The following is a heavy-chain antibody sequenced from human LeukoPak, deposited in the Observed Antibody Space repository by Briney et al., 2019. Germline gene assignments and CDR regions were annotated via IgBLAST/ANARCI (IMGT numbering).Heavy chain of an antibody. Sequence: PSETLSLTCTVSGYSISSGYYWGWIRQPPGKGLEWIGSIYHSGSTYYNPSLKSRGTISVDTSKNQFSLKLSSVTAADTAVYYCARDKTGTTPYDAFDIWGQGTMVTVSS. CDR1: GYSISSGYY. J-gene: IGHJ3*02. V-gene: IGHV4-38-2*02. D-gene: IGHD1-7*01. CDR2: IYHSGST. CDR3: ARDKTGTTPYDAFDI.